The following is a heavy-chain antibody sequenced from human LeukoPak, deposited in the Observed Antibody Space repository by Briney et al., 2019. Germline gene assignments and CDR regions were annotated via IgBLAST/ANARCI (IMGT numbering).Heavy chain of an antibody. J-gene: IGHJ4*02. D-gene: IGHD3-22*01. V-gene: IGHV1-46*01. CDR2: INPSGGST. Sequence: ASVKVSCKASGYTFTSYYMHWVRQAPGQGLEWMGIINPSGGSTSYAQKFQGRVTMTRDMSTSTVYMELSSLRSEDTAVYYCVREGDYYERSGYYHDYWGQGTLVTVSS. CDR1: GYTFTSYY. CDR3: VREGDYYERSGYYHDY.